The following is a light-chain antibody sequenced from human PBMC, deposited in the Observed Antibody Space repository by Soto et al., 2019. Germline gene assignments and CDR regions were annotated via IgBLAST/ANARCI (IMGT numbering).Light chain of an antibody. V-gene: IGLV2-14*01. Sequence: QSALTQPASVSGSPGQSITISCTGTSSDVGGYNYVSWYQQHPGKAPKLMIYDVSNRPSGVSNRFSGSKSGNTASLTIPWLQAEDEADYYCISYTSSSTLVFGTGTKLTVL. CDR1: SSDVGGYNY. CDR2: DVS. CDR3: ISYTSSSTLV. J-gene: IGLJ1*01.